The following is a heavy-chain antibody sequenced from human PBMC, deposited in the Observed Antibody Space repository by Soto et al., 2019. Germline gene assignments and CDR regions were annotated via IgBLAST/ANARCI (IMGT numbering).Heavy chain of an antibody. J-gene: IGHJ4*02. CDR2: IWYDGSNK. CDR1: GFTFSSYG. Sequence: GGSLRLSCAASGFTFSSYGIHWVRQAPGKGLEWVAGIWYDGSNKNYADSVKGRFTISRDTLKNTLYLQMNSLRVEDTAVYYCARVGYYYYSSGYYGPLGYYFDYWGQGTLVTVSS. D-gene: IGHD3-22*01. CDR3: ARVGYYYYSSGYYGPLGYYFDY. V-gene: IGHV3-33*01.